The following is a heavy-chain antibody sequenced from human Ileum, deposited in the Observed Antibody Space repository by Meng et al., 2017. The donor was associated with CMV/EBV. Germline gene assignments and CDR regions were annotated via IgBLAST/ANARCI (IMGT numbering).Heavy chain of an antibody. J-gene: IGHJ4*01. CDR1: GFTFNNYE. CDR3: ARGWTDTNPLYFDY. Sequence: GESLKISCAASGFTFNNYEVNWVRQAPGKGLEWISYISSGVGITYYADSVKGRFTISRDSAENSLYLQMNSLRVEDTAIYYCARGWTDTNPLYFDYWGHGTLVNGSS. CDR2: ISSGVGIT. V-gene: IGHV3-48*03. D-gene: IGHD1-1*01.